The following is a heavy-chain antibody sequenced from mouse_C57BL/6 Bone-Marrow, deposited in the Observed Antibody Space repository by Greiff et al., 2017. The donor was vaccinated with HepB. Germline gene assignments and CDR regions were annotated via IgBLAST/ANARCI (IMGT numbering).Heavy chain of an antibody. J-gene: IGHJ2*01. Sequence: EVKLLESGGGLVKPGGSLKLSCAASGFTFSSYAMSWVRQTPEKRLEWVATISDGGSYTYYPDNVKGRFTISRDNAKNNLYLQMSHLKSEDTAMYYCARVYYYGSSPYYFDYWGQGTTLTVSS. CDR1: GFTFSSYA. D-gene: IGHD1-1*01. CDR2: ISDGGSYT. CDR3: ARVYYYGSSPYYFDY. V-gene: IGHV5-4*03.